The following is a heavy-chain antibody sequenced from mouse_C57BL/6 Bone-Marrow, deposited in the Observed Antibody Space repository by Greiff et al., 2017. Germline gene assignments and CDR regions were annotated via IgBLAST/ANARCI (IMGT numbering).Heavy chain of an antibody. CDR3: ALWLRRAY. Sequence: VQLQQPGAELVMPGASVKLSCKASGYTSTSYWMHWVKQRPGQGLEWIGEIDPSDSYTNYNQKFKGKSTLTVDKSSSTAYMQLSSLTSEDSAVYYCALWLRRAYWGQGTLVTVSA. V-gene: IGHV1-69*01. D-gene: IGHD2-2*01. CDR2: IDPSDSYT. J-gene: IGHJ3*01. CDR1: GYTSTSYW.